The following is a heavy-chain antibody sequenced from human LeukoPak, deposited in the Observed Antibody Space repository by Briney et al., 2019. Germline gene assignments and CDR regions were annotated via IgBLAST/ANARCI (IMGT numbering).Heavy chain of an antibody. J-gene: IGHJ4*02. D-gene: IGHD5-12*01. CDR2: INYDGSDK. CDR3: AKDDAWLRFGE. CDR1: GFTFTKYW. Sequence: TGGSLRLSCVASGFTFTKYWMGWVRQAPGKGLEWVANINYDGSDKYYVDSVKGRFTISRDNSKNTLYLEVIRLTPEDSAVYYCAKDDAWLRFGEWSQGTLVTVSS. V-gene: IGHV3-7*03.